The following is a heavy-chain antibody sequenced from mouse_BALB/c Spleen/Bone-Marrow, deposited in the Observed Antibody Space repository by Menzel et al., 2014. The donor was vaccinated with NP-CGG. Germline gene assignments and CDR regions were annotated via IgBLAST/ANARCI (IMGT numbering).Heavy chain of an antibody. J-gene: IGHJ4*01. Sequence: VQLQQSGPELVKPGASVRISCKASGYSFTSYYIHWVKQRPGQGLEWIGWIYPGNVNTKYNEKFKGKATLTADKSSSTAYMQLSSLTSEDSAVYFCARGGMITENYAMDYWGRGTSVTVSS. CDR2: IYPGNVNT. V-gene: IGHV1S56*01. D-gene: IGHD2-4*01. CDR3: ARGGMITENYAMDY. CDR1: GYSFTSYY.